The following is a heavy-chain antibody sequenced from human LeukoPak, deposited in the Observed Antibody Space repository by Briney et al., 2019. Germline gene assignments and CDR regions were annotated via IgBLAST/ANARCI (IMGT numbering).Heavy chain of an antibody. D-gene: IGHD2-2*01. J-gene: IGHJ6*02. CDR2: IIPIRGIA. Sequence: ASVKVSCKASGGTFTSYAISWVRQAPGQGLEWMGRIIPIRGIANYAQKFQGRVTITTDKSTSTAYMELSSLRSEDTAVYYCARVGIVVVPAAYYYYGMDVWGQGTTVTVSS. CDR1: GGTFTSYA. V-gene: IGHV1-69*04. CDR3: ARVGIVVVPAAYYYYGMDV.